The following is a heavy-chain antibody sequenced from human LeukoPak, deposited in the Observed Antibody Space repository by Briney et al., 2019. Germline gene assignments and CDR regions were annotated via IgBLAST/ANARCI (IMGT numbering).Heavy chain of an antibody. V-gene: IGHV4-38-2*01. CDR1: GYSISSGYY. CDR2: IYHSGST. D-gene: IGHD3-22*01. Sequence: SSETLSLTCAVSGYSISSGYYWGWIRQPPGKGLEWIGSIYHSGSTYYNPSLKSRVTISVDTSKNQFPLKLSSVTAADTAVYYCARSYYYDSSGYTVSYYYYYMDVWGKGTTVTVSS. CDR3: ARSYYYDSSGYTVSYYYYYMDV. J-gene: IGHJ6*03.